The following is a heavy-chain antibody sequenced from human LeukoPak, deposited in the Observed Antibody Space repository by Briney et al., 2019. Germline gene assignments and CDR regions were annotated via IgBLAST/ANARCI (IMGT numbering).Heavy chain of an antibody. CDR1: GYTFTSYY. D-gene: IGHD6-6*01. J-gene: IGHJ4*02. CDR3: AREEVKSSCFDY. Sequence: ASVKVSCKASGYTFTSYYMHWVRQAPGQGLEWMGWINAGNGNTKYSQKFQGRVTITRDTSASTAYMELSSLRSEDTAVYYCAREEVKSSCFDYWGQGTLVTVSS. V-gene: IGHV1-3*01. CDR2: INAGNGNT.